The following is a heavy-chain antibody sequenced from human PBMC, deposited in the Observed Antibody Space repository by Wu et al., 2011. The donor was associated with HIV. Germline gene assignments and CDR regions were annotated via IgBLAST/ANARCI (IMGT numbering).Heavy chain of an antibody. D-gene: IGHD7-27*01. J-gene: IGHJ5*02. CDR2: IDPNDGHT. CDR3: TRAISSWGLLS. CDR1: GDPFIDYY. Sequence: QVRLEQSGPEVKKPGASVTVSCKVFGDPFIDYYIHWVRQAPGQGLEWMGWIDPNDGHTNYAQKFRGRVSMTRHTSIATAYMDLQRLTSDDTALYYCTRAISSWGLLSWGPGSLVTVSS. V-gene: IGHV1-2*02.